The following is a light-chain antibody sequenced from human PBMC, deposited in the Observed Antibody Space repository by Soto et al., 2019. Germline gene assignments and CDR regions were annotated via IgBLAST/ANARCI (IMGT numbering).Light chain of an antibody. CDR2: SNN. J-gene: IGLJ1*01. V-gene: IGLV1-44*01. Sequence: QAVVTQPPSASGTPGQRVTISCSGSSSNIGSNTVNWYQQLPGTAPKLLIYSNNQRPSRVPDRFSGSKSGTSASLAISGLQSEDEADYYCAAWDDSLNGYVFGTGTKVTVL. CDR3: AAWDDSLNGYV. CDR1: SSNIGSNT.